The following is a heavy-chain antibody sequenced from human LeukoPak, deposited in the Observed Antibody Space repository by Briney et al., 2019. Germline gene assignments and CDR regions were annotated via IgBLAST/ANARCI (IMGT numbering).Heavy chain of an antibody. V-gene: IGHV4-38-2*02. CDR2: INHSGST. J-gene: IGHJ3*02. CDR3: ARERSGSEIFARSFDI. D-gene: IGHD3-3*01. Sequence: PSETLSLTCTVSGYSIGSGYYWGWIRQPPGKGLEWIGEINHSGSTNYNPSLKSRVTISVDTSKNQFSLKLSSVTAADTAVYYCARERSGSEIFARSFDIWGQGTMVTVSS. CDR1: GYSIGSGYY.